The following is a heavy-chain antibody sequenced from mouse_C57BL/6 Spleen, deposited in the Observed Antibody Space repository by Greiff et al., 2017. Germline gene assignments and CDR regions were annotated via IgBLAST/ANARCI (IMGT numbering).Heavy chain of an antibody. Sequence: EVQLQQSGPELVKPGASVKISCKASGYTFTDYYMNWVKQSHGKSLEWIGDINPNNGGTSYNQKFKGKATLTVDKSSSTAYMERRSLTSEDSAVYYCARWGEAYCGPYYFDYWGQGTTLTVSS. CDR2: INPNNGGT. CDR1: GYTFTDYY. V-gene: IGHV1-26*01. D-gene: IGHD1-2*01. J-gene: IGHJ2*01. CDR3: ARWGEAYCGPYYFDY.